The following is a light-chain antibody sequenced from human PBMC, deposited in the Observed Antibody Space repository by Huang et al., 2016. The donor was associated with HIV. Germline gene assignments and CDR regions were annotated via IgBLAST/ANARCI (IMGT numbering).Light chain of an antibody. Sequence: EIVLTQSPATLSLSPGERATLPCRASQSVSSYLAWYQQKPGQAPRLLIYDASNRATGIPARFSGSGSVTDFTLTISSLEPEDFAVYYCQQRSNWVFTFGPGTKVDIK. V-gene: IGKV3-11*01. CDR2: DAS. CDR3: QQRSNWVFT. CDR1: QSVSSY. J-gene: IGKJ3*01.